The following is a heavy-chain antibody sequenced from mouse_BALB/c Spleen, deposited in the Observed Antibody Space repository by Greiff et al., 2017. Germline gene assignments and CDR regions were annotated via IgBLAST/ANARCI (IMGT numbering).Heavy chain of an antibody. CDR1: GYTFTDYY. J-gene: IGHJ4*01. D-gene: IGHD2-1*01. V-gene: IGHV1-84*02. Sequence: QVQLQQSGPELVKPGASVKISCKASGYTFTDYYINWVKQKPGQGLEWIGWIYPGSGNTKYNEKFKGQATLTVDTSSSTAYMQLSSLTSEDTAVYFCARRDGNPYYYAMDYWGQGTSVTVSS. CDR2: IYPGSGNT. CDR3: ARRDGNPYYYAMDY.